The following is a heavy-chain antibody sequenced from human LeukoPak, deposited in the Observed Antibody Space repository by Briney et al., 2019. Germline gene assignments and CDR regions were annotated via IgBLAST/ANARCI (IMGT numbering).Heavy chain of an antibody. Sequence: TMSLTSPVYGGSISSGGYYWSWIRQHPGKGLEWIGYIEYSGSTYYNPSLKSRGTRSVDTSKNQFSLKLSSVTAADTAVYYCARDEAVAGTVYWGQGTLVTVSS. CDR3: ARDEAVAGTVY. V-gene: IGHV4-31*03. J-gene: IGHJ4*02. CDR2: IEYSGST. CDR1: GGSISSGGYY. D-gene: IGHD6-19*01.